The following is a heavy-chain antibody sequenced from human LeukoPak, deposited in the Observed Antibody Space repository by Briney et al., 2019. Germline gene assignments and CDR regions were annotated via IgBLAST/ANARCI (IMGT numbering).Heavy chain of an antibody. CDR2: INAGNGNT. CDR1: GYIFTTYA. J-gene: IGHJ5*02. CDR3: ARPITMVRGVPGSWFDP. D-gene: IGHD3-10*01. V-gene: IGHV1-3*01. Sequence: ASVKVSCKASGYIFTTYAMHWVRQAPGQRLEWMGWINAGNGNTKYSQKFQGRVTITRDTSASTAYMELSSLRSEDTAVYYCARPITMVRGVPGSWFDPWGQGTLVTVSS.